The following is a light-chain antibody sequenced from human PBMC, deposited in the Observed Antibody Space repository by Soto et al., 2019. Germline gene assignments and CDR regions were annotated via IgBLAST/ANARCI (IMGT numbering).Light chain of an antibody. CDR1: QGISSY. V-gene: IGKV1-8*01. Sequence: AIRMTQSPSSFSASTGARVTITCRASQGISSYLAWYQQKPGKAPKLLTYAASTLQSGDPSRFSGSGSGIDFTLTISCLQSEDFATYYCQPYYSYPQTFGQGTKVEIK. CDR2: AAS. CDR3: QPYYSYPQT. J-gene: IGKJ1*01.